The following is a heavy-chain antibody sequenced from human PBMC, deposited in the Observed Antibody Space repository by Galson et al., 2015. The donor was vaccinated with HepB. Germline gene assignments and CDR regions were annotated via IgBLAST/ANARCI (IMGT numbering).Heavy chain of an antibody. V-gene: IGHV3-23*01. CDR3: AKVIAAAGSCFDY. J-gene: IGHJ4*02. Sequence: SLRLSCAASGFTFSSYAMSWVRQAPGKGLEWVSAISGSGGSTYYADSVKGRFTISRDNSKNTLYLQMNSLRAEDTAVYYCAKVIAAAGSCFDYWGQGTLVTVSS. D-gene: IGHD6-13*01. CDR1: GFTFSSYA. CDR2: ISGSGGST.